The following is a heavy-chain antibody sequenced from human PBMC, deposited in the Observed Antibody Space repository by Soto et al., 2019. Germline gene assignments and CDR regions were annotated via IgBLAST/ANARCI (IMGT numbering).Heavy chain of an antibody. CDR1: GYRFTNYW. Sequence: SGYRFTNYWIGWVRQMPGKGLEWMGIIYPGDSDTRYSPSFQGQVTISADKSINTAYLQWSSLKASDTAMYYCARDYCSGTTCYELDYWGQGTQVTVSS. D-gene: IGHD2-2*01. CDR3: ARDYCSGTTCYELDY. CDR2: IYPGDSDT. J-gene: IGHJ4*02. V-gene: IGHV5-51*01.